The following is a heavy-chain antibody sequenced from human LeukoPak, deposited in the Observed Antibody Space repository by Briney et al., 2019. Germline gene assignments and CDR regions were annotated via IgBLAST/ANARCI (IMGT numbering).Heavy chain of an antibody. D-gene: IGHD3-22*01. V-gene: IGHV3-15*01. Sequence: GGSLRLSCAASGFTFSNAWMSWVRQAPGKGLEWVGRIKSKTDGGTTDYAAPVKGRFTISRDDSKNTLYLQMNCLKTEDTAVYYCTTDQFYYYDSSGYRHWGQGTLVTVSS. CDR2: IKSKTDGGTT. CDR3: TTDQFYYYDSSGYRH. CDR1: GFTFSNAW. J-gene: IGHJ4*02.